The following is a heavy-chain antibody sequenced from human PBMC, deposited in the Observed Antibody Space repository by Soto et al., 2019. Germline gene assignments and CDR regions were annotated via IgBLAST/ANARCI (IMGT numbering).Heavy chain of an antibody. D-gene: IGHD6-13*01. V-gene: IGHV3-73*01. CDR2: FRSKANSYAT. Sequence: GGSLRLSCAASGFTFSGSAMHWVRQASGKGLEWVGRFRSKANSYATAYAASVKGRFTISRDDSKNTAYLQMNSLKTEDTAVYYCTRHSDIAAAGTVYYYGMDVWGQGTTVTVSS. CDR1: GFTFSGSA. J-gene: IGHJ6*02. CDR3: TRHSDIAAAGTVYYYGMDV.